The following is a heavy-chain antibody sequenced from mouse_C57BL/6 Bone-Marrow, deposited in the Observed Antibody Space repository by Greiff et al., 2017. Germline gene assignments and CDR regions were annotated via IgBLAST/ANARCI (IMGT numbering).Heavy chain of an antibody. CDR2: IYPSSGNT. Sequence: QVQLKESGAELARPGASVKLSCKASGYTFTSYGLSWVKQRTGQGLEWIGEIYPSSGNTYYTEKFKGKAPLTADKSSSSAYMKLRSLTSEYSAVYYCARILLYYYVVYYAIDYGGQGTSVTVSS. CDR3: ARILLYYYVVYYAIDY. J-gene: IGHJ4*01. CDR1: GYTFTSYG. D-gene: IGHD1-1*01. V-gene: IGHV1-81*01.